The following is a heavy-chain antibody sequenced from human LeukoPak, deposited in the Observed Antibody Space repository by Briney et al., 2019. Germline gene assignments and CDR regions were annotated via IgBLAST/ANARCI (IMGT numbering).Heavy chain of an antibody. D-gene: IGHD1-26*01. CDR2: ISGSGGST. J-gene: IGHJ4*02. CDR3: ARGERGDF. V-gene: IGHV3-23*01. Sequence: GGSLRLSCAASGFTFSSYAMSWVRQAPGKGLEWVSSISGSGGSTYYADSVKGRFTISRDNAKNSLYLQMNSLRAEDTAVYYCARGERGDFWGQGTLVTVSS. CDR1: GFTFSSYA.